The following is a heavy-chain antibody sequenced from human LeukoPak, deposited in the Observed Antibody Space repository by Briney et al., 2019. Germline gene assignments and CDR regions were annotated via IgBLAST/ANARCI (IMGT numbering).Heavy chain of an antibody. CDR3: AELGITMIGGV. J-gene: IGHJ6*04. CDR1: GFTFSNE. V-gene: IGHV3-48*03. CDR2: ISSSGSTI. D-gene: IGHD3-10*02. Sequence: QPGGSLRLSCAASGFTFSNEMNWVRQAPGKGLEWVSYISSSGSTIYYADSVKGRFTISRDNAKNSLYLQMYSLRAEDTAVYYCAELGITMIGGVWGKGTTVTISS.